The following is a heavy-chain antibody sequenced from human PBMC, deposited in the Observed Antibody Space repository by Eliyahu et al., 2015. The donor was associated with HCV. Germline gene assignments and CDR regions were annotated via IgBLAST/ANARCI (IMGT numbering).Heavy chain of an antibody. Sequence: QVQLQESGPGLVKPSETLSLTCTVSGGSIXTYYWSWIRQPPGKGLEWIGYIXYXGSANXXPXLKXRXTISVDXSKNQFSLKLSSVTAADTAVYYCASGGGGIAVAGTGGWFDPWGQGTLVTVSS. CDR2: IXYXGSA. J-gene: IGHJ5*02. V-gene: IGHV4-59*01. CDR3: ASGGGGIAVAGTGGWFDP. D-gene: IGHD6-19*01. CDR1: GGSIXTYY.